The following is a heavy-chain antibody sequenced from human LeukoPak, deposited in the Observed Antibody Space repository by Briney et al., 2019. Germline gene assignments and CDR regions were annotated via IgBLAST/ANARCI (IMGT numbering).Heavy chain of an antibody. Sequence: GGSLRLSCAASGFTFSSYGMHWARQAPGKGLEWVAVISYDGSNKYYADSVKGRFTISRDNSKNTLYLQMNSLRAEDTAVYYCARGSSGWTWGQGTLVTVSS. CDR3: ARGSSGWT. D-gene: IGHD6-19*01. CDR1: GFTFSSYG. CDR2: ISYDGSNK. V-gene: IGHV3-30*05. J-gene: IGHJ5*02.